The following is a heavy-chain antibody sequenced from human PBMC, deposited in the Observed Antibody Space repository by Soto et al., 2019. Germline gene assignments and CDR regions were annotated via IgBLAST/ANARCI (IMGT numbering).Heavy chain of an antibody. V-gene: IGHV4-30-4*01. D-gene: IGHD3-22*01. CDR3: ARVAVPLYYYDSSGYYTGY. J-gene: IGHJ4*02. Sequence: SETLSLTCTVSGGSISSGDYYWSWIRQPPGKGLEWIGYIYYSGSTSYNPSLKSRVTISVNTSKNQFSVKLSSVTAADTAVYYCARVAVPLYYYDSSGYYTGYWGQGTLVTVSS. CDR1: GGSISSGDYY. CDR2: IYYSGST.